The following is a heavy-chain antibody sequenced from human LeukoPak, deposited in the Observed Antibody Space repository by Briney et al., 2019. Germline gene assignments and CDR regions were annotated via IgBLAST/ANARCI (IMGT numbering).Heavy chain of an antibody. D-gene: IGHD3-22*01. CDR3: AKGDDSSGYRSYFDY. CDR1: GFTFSSYG. V-gene: IGHV3-23*01. CDR2: ISGSGGST. J-gene: IGHJ4*02. Sequence: PGGSLRLSCAASGFTFSSYGMSWVRQAPGEGLEWVSAISGSGGSTYYADSVKGRFTISRDNSKNTLYLQMNSLRAEDTAVYYCAKGDDSSGYRSYFDYWGQGTLVTVSS.